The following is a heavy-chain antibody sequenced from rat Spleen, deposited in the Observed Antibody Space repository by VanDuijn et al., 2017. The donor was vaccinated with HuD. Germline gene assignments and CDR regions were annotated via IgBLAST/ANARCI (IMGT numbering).Heavy chain of an antibody. J-gene: IGHJ3*01. D-gene: IGHD1-2*01. CDR1: GFTFSDYY. CDR2: INYDGRST. Sequence: EVQLVESDGGLVQPGRSLKLSCAASGFTFSDYYMAWVRQAPTKGLEWVATINYDGRSTHYRDSVKGRFTISRDNAKSTLYLQMDSLRSEDTATYSCTRDRLTIAPMGRGLAYWGQGTLVTVSS. CDR3: TRDRLTIAPMGRGLAY. V-gene: IGHV5-20*01.